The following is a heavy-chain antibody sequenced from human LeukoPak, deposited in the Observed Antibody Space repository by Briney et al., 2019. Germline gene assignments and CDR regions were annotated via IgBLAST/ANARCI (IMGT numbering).Heavy chain of an antibody. V-gene: IGHV3-23*01. CDR1: GFTFCIYA. CDR3: AKLRSGAAAGEFDD. J-gene: IGHJ4*02. CDR2: LSGGVSST. Sequence: GGSLSLSCPASGFTFCIYAMTWVRHTPGKGLEWLSALSGGVSSTYFADSVKGRFTISRDNSRNTLYLQMNSLRAEDTAIYYCAKLRSGAAAGEFDDWGQGTLVTVSS. D-gene: IGHD6-13*01.